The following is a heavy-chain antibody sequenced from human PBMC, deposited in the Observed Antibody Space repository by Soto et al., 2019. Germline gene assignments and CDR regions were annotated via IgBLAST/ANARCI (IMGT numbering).Heavy chain of an antibody. CDR2: ISYDGNNK. Sequence: PGGSLRLSCGASGFSFSSYGMHWVRQTPGKGLEWVAVISYDGNNKYYADPVKGRFTISRDNSKNTLYLQMNSLRVEDTAVYYCAKDLKFYDRSGYGMDVWGQGTTVTVSS. D-gene: IGHD3-22*01. V-gene: IGHV3-30*18. J-gene: IGHJ6*02. CDR3: AKDLKFYDRSGYGMDV. CDR1: GFSFSSYG.